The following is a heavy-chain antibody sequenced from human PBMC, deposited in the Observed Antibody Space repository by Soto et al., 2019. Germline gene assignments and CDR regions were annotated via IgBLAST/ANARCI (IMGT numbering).Heavy chain of an antibody. CDR2: INPNSGGT. Sequence: QVPLVQSGAEVKKPGASVKVSCKASGYTFTGYYMHWVRQAPGQGLEWMGWINPNSGGTNYAQKFQGWVTMTRDTSISTAYMELSRLRSDDTAVYYCARDRLGDYASLSDYWGQGTLVTVSS. J-gene: IGHJ4*02. CDR1: GYTFTGYY. D-gene: IGHD4-17*01. V-gene: IGHV1-2*04. CDR3: ARDRLGDYASLSDY.